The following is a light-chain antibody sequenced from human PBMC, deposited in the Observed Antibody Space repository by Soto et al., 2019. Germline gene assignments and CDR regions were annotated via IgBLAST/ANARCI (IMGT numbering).Light chain of an antibody. J-gene: IGLJ3*02. CDR3: AAWDDSLSDWV. V-gene: IGLV1-47*02. CDR2: SNN. Sequence: QSVLTQPPSASGTPGQRVTISFSGSSSNIGSNYVYWYQQLPGTAPKLLIYSNNQRPSGVPDRFSGSKSGTSASLAISGLRSGYEADYYCAAWDDSLSDWVFGGGTKLTVL. CDR1: SSNIGSNY.